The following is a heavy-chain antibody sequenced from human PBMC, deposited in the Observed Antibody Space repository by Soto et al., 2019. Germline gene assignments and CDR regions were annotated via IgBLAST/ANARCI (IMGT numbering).Heavy chain of an antibody. CDR2: INPNSGGT. Sequence: VASVKVSCKASGYTFTGYYMHWVRQAPGQGLEWMGWINPNSGGTNYAQKFQGRVTMTRDTSISTAYMELSRLRSDDTAAYYCASLGLHCSGGSCHDWFDPWGQGTQVTVSS. V-gene: IGHV1-2*02. CDR3: ASLGLHCSGGSCHDWFDP. CDR1: GYTFTGYY. D-gene: IGHD2-15*01. J-gene: IGHJ5*02.